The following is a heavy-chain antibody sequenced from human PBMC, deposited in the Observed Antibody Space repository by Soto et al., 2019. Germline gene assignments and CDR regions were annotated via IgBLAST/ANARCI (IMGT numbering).Heavy chain of an antibody. CDR3: ARVNGDMSSGYEFDY. CDR2: IYYSGST. Sequence: QVQLQESGPGLVKPSQTLSLTCTVSGGSISSGDYYWSWIRQPPGKGLEWIGYIYYSGSTYYNPSLTSRVTISVDTSKNQCALKLSSVTAADTAVYYCARVNGDMSSGYEFDYWGQGTLVTVSS. J-gene: IGHJ4*02. D-gene: IGHD3-22*01. CDR1: GGSISSGDYY. V-gene: IGHV4-30-4*01.